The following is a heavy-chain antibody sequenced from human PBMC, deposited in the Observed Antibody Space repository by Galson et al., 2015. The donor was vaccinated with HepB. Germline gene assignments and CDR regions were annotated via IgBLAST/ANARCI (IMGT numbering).Heavy chain of an antibody. V-gene: IGHV3-30*02. CDR1: GFSLSSFA. CDR2: IRYDETNK. Sequence: SLRLSCAASGFSLSSFAMHWVRKAPGKGLEWVAFIRYDETNKYYVDSVKGRLTISRDNSKNTLYLQMNSLKAEDTAVYYCAKDLEYIAWSNKFDSWGQGTLGSISS. CDR3: AKDLEYIAWSNKFDS. J-gene: IGHJ4*02. D-gene: IGHD3-3*01.